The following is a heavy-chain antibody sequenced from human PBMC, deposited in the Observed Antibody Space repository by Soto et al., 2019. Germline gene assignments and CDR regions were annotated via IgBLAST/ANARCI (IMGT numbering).Heavy chain of an antibody. V-gene: IGHV1-18*01. CDR3: ASNMVRGVIGWYYGMDV. CDR1: GYTFTSYG. D-gene: IGHD3-10*01. CDR2: ISAYNGNT. J-gene: IGHJ6*02. Sequence: QVQLVQSGAEVKKPGASVKVSCKASGYTFTSYGISWVRQAPGQGLEWMGWISAYNGNTNYAQKLQGRVTMTTDTSTSTGYMELRRLRSDDTAVYYCASNMVRGVIGWYYGMDVWGQGTTVTVSS.